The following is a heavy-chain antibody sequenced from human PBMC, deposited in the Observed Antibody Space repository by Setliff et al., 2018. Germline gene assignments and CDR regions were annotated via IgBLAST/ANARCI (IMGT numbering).Heavy chain of an antibody. V-gene: IGHV1-8*02. CDR1: GYNFVSYD. Sequence: ASVKVSCKTSGYNFVSYDIDWVRQAPGQGLEWMGWMNPNTGATGYAQKFQGRVIMTRSASLSSAYMELTNLTPDDTAVYFCARGRLAWGMDYWGQGTLVTVSS. CDR3: ARGRLAWGMDY. D-gene: IGHD3-16*01. CDR2: MNPNTGAT. J-gene: IGHJ4*02.